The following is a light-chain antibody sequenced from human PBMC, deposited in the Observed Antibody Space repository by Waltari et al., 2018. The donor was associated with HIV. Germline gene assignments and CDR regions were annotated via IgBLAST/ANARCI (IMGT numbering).Light chain of an antibody. CDR1: QSVLYDSKNENY. CDR3: QQYFDTPT. J-gene: IGKJ1*01. V-gene: IGKV4-1*01. Sequence: IVMTQSPDSLAVSLGERATINCRSSQSVLYDSKNENYLSWYQQKPGQPPKLLLYWESTRESGVPDRFSGSGSATDFTLTISSLQAEDVAVYYCQQYFDTPTFGQGTKVEIK. CDR2: WES.